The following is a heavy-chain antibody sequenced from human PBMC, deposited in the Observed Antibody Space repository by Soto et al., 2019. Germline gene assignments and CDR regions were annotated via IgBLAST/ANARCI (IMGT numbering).Heavy chain of an antibody. V-gene: IGHV1-69*08. CDR2: IIPILGIA. D-gene: IGHD2-2*01. J-gene: IGHJ4*02. Sequence: QVQLVQSGAEVKKPGSSVKVSCKASGGTFSSYTISWVRQAPGQGLEWMGRIIPILGIANYAQKFQGRVTITADKSTSTAYMELSSLRPEDTAVYYCAREGYCSSTSCYVGPFDYWGQGTLVTVSS. CDR1: GGTFSSYT. CDR3: AREGYCSSTSCYVGPFDY.